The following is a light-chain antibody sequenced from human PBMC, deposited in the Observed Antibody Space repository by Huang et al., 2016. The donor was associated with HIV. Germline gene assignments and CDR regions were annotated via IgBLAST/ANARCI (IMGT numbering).Light chain of an antibody. V-gene: IGKV1-39*01. CDR3: QHSYSTPQMYT. Sequence: DIQMTKSPSSLSASVGDRVTITCRASQNIANYLNWYQQKPEKAPKVLIYGTSTLQSGVPSRFRGSGSGTDFTLTIASLQTDDFATYYWQHSYSTPQMYTFGQGTKL. CDR2: GTS. J-gene: IGKJ2*01. CDR1: QNIANY.